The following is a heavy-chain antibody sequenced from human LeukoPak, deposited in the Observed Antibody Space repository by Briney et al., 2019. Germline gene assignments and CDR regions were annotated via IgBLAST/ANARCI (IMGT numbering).Heavy chain of an antibody. Sequence: GESLKISCKGSGYNFNTFWIAWVRQMPGKGLEWMGVIYPGDSQTKYSPSFQGQVIISADKSMQTAYLQWSSLKASDTAMYYCARVRISGLYYFDYWGQGTLASVSS. CDR2: IYPGDSQT. CDR1: GYNFNTFW. V-gene: IGHV5-51*01. CDR3: ARVRISGLYYFDY. D-gene: IGHD2-8*02. J-gene: IGHJ4*02.